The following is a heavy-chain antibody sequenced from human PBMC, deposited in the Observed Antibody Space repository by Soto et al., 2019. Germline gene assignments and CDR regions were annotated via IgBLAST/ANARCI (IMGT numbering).Heavy chain of an antibody. J-gene: IGHJ4*02. CDR3: AIAARTGEIDC. V-gene: IGHV1-3*01. Sequence: ASVKVSCKASGYTFTSYAMHWVRQAPGQRLEWMGWINAGNGNTKYSQKFQGRVTITRDTSASTAYMELSSLRAEDTAVYYCAIAARTGEIDCWGQGTLVTVSS. CDR1: GYTFTSYA. D-gene: IGHD3-16*01. CDR2: INAGNGNT.